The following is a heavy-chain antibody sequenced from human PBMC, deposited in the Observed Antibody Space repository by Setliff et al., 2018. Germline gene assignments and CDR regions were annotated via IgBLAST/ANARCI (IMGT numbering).Heavy chain of an antibody. J-gene: IGHJ6*01. CDR1: GYSFTSYG. CDR3: ARERAYDGINYYGMDV. Sequence: ASVKVSCKTSGYSFTSYGISWVRQAPGQGLEWMGWISADNGQTRNVQSFQGRVTMTTDTTTSTAYMELRSLRSDDTAVYYCARERAYDGINYYGMDVWGQGTTVTVPQ. CDR2: ISADNGQT. V-gene: IGHV1-18*01. D-gene: IGHD3-22*01.